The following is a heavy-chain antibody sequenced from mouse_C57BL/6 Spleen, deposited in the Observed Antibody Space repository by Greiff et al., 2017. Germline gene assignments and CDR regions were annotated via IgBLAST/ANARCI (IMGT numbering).Heavy chain of an antibody. V-gene: IGHV1-81*01. D-gene: IGHD2-4*01. CDR1: GYTFTSYG. CDR2: IYPRSGNT. J-gene: IGHJ4*01. Sequence: VQLQQSGAELARPGASVKLSCKASGYTFTSYGISWVKQRTGQGLEWIGEIYPRSGNTYYNEKFKGKATLTADKSSSTAYMELRSLTYADSAVYFCARPYDYDGGYYAMDYWGQGTSVTVSS. CDR3: ARPYDYDGGYYAMDY.